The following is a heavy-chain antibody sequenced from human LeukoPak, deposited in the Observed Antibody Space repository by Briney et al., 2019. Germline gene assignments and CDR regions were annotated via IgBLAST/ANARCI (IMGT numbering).Heavy chain of an antibody. CDR1: GVSISSYY. CDR3: ARLHNDYGDYVDY. CDR2: IYYSGST. V-gene: IGHV4-59*08. J-gene: IGHJ4*02. D-gene: IGHD4-17*01. Sequence: SETLSLTCTVSGVSISSYYWSWIRQPPGKGLEWIGYIYYSGSTNYNPSLKSRVTISVDTSKNQFSLKLSSVTAADTAVYYCARLHNDYGDYVDYWGQGTLVTVSS.